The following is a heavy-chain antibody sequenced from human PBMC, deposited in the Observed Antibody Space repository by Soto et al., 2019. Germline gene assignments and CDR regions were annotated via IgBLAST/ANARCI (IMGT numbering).Heavy chain of an antibody. CDR2: IYYKRNT. Sequence: SETLSLTCSVSGDSISSYYWSWIRQSPGGGLEWIGYIYYKRNTNYNPSLKSRVTISVDTSKNQFSLKLSSVSAADTAVYYCARHSRTYYDFDYWGQGTLVTVSS. CDR1: GDSISSYY. J-gene: IGHJ4*02. CDR3: ARHSRTYYDFDY. V-gene: IGHV4-59*01. D-gene: IGHD1-26*01.